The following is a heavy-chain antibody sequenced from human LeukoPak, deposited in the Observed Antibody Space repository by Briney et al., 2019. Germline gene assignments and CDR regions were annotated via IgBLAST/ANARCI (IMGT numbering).Heavy chain of an antibody. CDR3: ATYRQVLLPFES. V-gene: IGHV3-23*01. CDR2: ISGGSSGST. J-gene: IGHJ4*02. CDR1: GFTFSDYA. D-gene: IGHD2-8*02. Sequence: GGSLRLSCAASGFTFSDYAMSWVRQAPGKGLEWLSVISGGSSGSTYYADSVTGRFTVSRDNSKNTVDLQMNNLRVDDTAIYYCATYRQVLLPFESWGQGTLVTVSS.